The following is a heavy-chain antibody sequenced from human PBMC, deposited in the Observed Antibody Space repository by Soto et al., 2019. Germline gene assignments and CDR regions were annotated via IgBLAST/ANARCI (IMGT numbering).Heavy chain of an antibody. CDR2: ISWNSGSI. V-gene: IGHV3-9*01. Sequence: EVQLVESGGGLVQPGGSLRLSCAASGFTFVDYAMHWVRQAPGKGLEWVSGISWNSGSIGYADSVKGRFTISRDNPKNSLYLEMNSLRAEDTALYYCAKSAARDSGYDWPTFEVNGLDPLGQGTLVSVSS. D-gene: IGHD5-12*01. CDR1: GFTFVDYA. CDR3: AKSAARDSGYDWPTFEVNGLDP. J-gene: IGHJ5*02.